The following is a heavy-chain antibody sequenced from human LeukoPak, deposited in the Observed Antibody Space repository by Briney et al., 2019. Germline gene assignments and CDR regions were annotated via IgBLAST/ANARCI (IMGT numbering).Heavy chain of an antibody. Sequence: ASVKVSCKASGYTFTGYYMHWVRQAPGQGLEWMGWINPNSGGTNYAQKFQGRVTMTRDTSISTAYMELSRLRSDDTAVYYCARDIGGFTYEYYYDSSGYQGGADYWGQGTLVTVSS. CDR3: ARDIGGFTYEYYYDSSGYQGGADY. J-gene: IGHJ4*02. D-gene: IGHD3-22*01. V-gene: IGHV1-2*02. CDR2: INPNSGGT. CDR1: GYTFTGYY.